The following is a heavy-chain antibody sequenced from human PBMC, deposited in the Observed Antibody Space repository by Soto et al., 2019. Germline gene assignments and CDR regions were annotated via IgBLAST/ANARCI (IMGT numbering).Heavy chain of an antibody. CDR3: ARDRLMATAGTARHYFGLDV. Sequence: TQSRTCTVSGGSIRSGGYYWSWVRQNPRKGLEWIWNIYYSGNTYDNPSLKSRLTISVDTSKNQFSLNLSSVTAADTAVYYCARDRLMATAGTARHYFGLDVWGQGTTVTVSS. CDR1: GGSIRSGGYY. CDR2: IYYSGNT. J-gene: IGHJ6*02. D-gene: IGHD5-18*01. V-gene: IGHV4-31*03.